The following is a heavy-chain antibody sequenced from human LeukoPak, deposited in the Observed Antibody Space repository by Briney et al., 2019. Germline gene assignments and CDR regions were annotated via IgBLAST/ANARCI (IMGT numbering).Heavy chain of an antibody. CDR1: GGTFNTYA. J-gene: IGHJ4*02. CDR3: ARVSRTTMVRGVIAFDH. Sequence: GASVKVSCKASGGTFNTYALNWVRQAPGQGLEWMGGVIPVFGVANYAQKFQDRVTITADESTSTAYMDLSSLRSEDTAVYYCARVSRTTMVRGVIAFDHWGQGTLVTVSS. CDR2: VIPVFGVA. D-gene: IGHD3-10*01. V-gene: IGHV1-69*13.